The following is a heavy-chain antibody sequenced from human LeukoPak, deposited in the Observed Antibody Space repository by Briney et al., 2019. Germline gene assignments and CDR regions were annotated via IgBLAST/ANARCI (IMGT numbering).Heavy chain of an antibody. J-gene: IGHJ4*02. V-gene: IGHV3-23*01. D-gene: IGHD3-22*01. CDR1: GFTFDDYA. CDR2: ISGSGGST. Sequence: GGSLRLSCAASGFTFDDYAMHWVRQAPGKGLEWVSAISGSGGSTYYADSVKGRFTISRDNSKNTLYLQMNSLRAEDTAVYYCAKGRVIVVVIGSFDYWGQGTLVTVSS. CDR3: AKGRVIVVVIGSFDY.